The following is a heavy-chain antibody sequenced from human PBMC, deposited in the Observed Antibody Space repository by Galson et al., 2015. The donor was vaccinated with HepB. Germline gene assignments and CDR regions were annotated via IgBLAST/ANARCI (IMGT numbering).Heavy chain of an antibody. CDR2: IYYSGST. D-gene: IGHD6-19*01. Sequence: ETLSLTCTVSGGSISSSSYYWGWIRQPPGKGLEWIGSIYYSGSTYYNPSLKSRVTISVDTSKNQFSLKLSSVTAADTAVYYCARYSGAVADMSGDAFDIWGQGTMVTVSS. CDR3: ARYSGAVADMSGDAFDI. CDR1: GGSISSSSYY. V-gene: IGHV4-39*01. J-gene: IGHJ3*02.